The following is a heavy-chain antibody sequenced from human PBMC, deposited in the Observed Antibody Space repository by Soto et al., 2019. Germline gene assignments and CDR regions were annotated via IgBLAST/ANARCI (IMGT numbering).Heavy chain of an antibody. CDR2: ISVYNGNT. D-gene: IGHD3-16*01. J-gene: IGHJ4*02. CDR3: ARGVSYGYGCGSHCSKFEV. CDR1: GYTFTSHG. Sequence: ASVKVSCKASGYTFTSHGISWVRQAPGQGLEWMGWISVYNGNTNYAQKLQGRVTMTADTSTTTAYMELRSLRSDDTAVYYCARGVSYGYGCGSHCSKFEVWGEGLLGTVSS. V-gene: IGHV1-18*01.